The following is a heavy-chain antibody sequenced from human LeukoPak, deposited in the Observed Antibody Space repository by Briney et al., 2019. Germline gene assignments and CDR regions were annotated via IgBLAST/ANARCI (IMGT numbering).Heavy chain of an antibody. CDR2: INHSGST. Sequence: SSETLSLTCAVYGGSFSAYYWSWIRQPPGKGLEWIGEINHSGSTTYNPSLKSRVTISVDTSKNQFSLKLSSVTAADTAVYYCARDRYGGSSSYFPFDYWGQGTLVTVSS. J-gene: IGHJ4*02. D-gene: IGHD6-6*01. CDR3: ARDRYGGSSSYFPFDY. V-gene: IGHV4-34*01. CDR1: GGSFSAYY.